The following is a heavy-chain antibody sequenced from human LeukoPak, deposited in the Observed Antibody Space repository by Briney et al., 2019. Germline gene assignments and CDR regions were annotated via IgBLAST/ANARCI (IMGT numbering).Heavy chain of an antibody. D-gene: IGHD3-10*01. CDR1: GGSISSYY. J-gene: IGHJ4*02. Sequence: SETLSLTCTVSGGSISSYYWSWIRQPPGKGLEWIGYIYYSGSTNYNPSLKSRVTVSVDTSKNQFSLKLNSVTAADTAVYYCARGKEVITMLRGLKPGYYFDYWGQGTLVTVSS. V-gene: IGHV4-59*01. CDR2: IYYSGST. CDR3: ARGKEVITMLRGLKPGYYFDY.